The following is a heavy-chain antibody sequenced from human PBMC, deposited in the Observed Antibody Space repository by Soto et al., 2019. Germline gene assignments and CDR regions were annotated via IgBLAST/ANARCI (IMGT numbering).Heavy chain of an antibody. J-gene: IGHJ6*02. CDR3: ASGVAYGMDV. CDR1: GFTFSSYA. V-gene: IGHV3-23*01. CDR2: ISGSGGST. Sequence: GGSLRLSCAASGFTFSSYAMSWVRQAPGKGLEWVSAISGSGGSTYYADSAKGRFTISRDNSKNTLYLQMNSLRAEDTAVYYCASGVAYGMDVWGQGTTVTVSS. D-gene: IGHD3-3*01.